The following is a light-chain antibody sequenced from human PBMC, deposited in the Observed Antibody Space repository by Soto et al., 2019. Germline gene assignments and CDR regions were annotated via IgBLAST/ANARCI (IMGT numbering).Light chain of an antibody. CDR3: QQCASYPLT. CDR1: QSISSW. J-gene: IGKJ4*01. CDR2: DAS. V-gene: IGKV1-5*01. Sequence: DIQMTQSPSTLSASVGDRVAITYRASQSISSWLAWYQQKPGKAPKLLIYDASTLQSGVPSRFSGSGSGTEFTLTISSLQPDDFATYYCQQCASYPLTFGGGTTLEI.